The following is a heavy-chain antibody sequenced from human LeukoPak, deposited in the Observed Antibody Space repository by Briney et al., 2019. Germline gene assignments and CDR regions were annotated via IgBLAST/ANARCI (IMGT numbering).Heavy chain of an antibody. V-gene: IGHV3-53*01. Sequence: PGGSLRLSCAASGFTDYMTWVRQAPGTGLEGVSAIYSGGSTYYAASVKGRFSVSRDNSKNTVYLQMNSLRAEDTAVYYCAKDLTNGWGTFDYWGQGTLVTVSS. D-gene: IGHD3-16*01. CDR1: GFTDY. CDR2: IYSGGST. J-gene: IGHJ4*02. CDR3: AKDLTNGWGTFDY.